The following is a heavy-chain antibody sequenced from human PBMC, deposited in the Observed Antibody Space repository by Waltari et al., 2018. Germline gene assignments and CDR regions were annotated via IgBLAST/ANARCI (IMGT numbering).Heavy chain of an antibody. CDR2: MHPSGST. V-gene: IGHV4-34*01. J-gene: IGHJ4*02. CDR1: GGSFSGYY. CDR3: ARGPDHAKTGY. Sequence: QVRLQQWGAGLLKPSETLSLTCAVYGGSFSGYYGSWIRQPPGKGLEWIGEMHPSGSTYYNPSLQSRVTILVDTSKNQLSLKLSSVTAADTAVYYCARGPDHAKTGYWGQGTLVTVSS.